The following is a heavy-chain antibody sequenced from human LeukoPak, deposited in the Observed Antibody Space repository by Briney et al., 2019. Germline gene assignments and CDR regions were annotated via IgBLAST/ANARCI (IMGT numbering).Heavy chain of an antibody. CDR2: IYTSGST. CDR3: AREFYGSGSYGGNFDY. Sequence: SETLSLTCTVSGGSISSYYRSWIRQPAGKGLEWIGRIYTSGSTNYNPSLKSRVTMSVDTSKNQFSLKLSSVTAADTAVYYCAREFYGSGSYGGNFDYWGQGTLVTVSS. D-gene: IGHD3-10*01. V-gene: IGHV4-4*07. CDR1: GGSISSYY. J-gene: IGHJ4*02.